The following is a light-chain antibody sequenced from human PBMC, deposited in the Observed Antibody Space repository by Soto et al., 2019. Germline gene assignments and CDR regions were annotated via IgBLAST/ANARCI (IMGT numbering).Light chain of an antibody. CDR2: DAS. CDR3: QQRSNWLT. V-gene: IGKV3-11*01. CDR1: QSVSSY. J-gene: IGKJ4*01. Sequence: EIVLTQSPATMSSSPWERATLSCRASQSVSSYLAWYQQKPGPAPRLLIYDASNRATGIPARFSGSGSGTDFTLTISSLEPEDFAVYYCQQRSNWLTFGGGTKVDIK.